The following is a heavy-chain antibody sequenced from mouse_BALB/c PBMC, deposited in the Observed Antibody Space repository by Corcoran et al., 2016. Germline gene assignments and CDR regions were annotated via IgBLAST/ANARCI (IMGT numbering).Heavy chain of an antibody. CDR2: INTDTGEP. CDR1: GYTFTNYG. J-gene: IGHJ3*01. D-gene: IGHD1-1*01. CDR3: ARGTTRFAY. V-gene: IGHV9-1*02. Sequence: QIQLVQSGPELKKPGETVKISCKASGYTFTNYGMNWVKQAPGKGLKWMGWINTDTGEPTYADDFKGRFAFSLETSASTAYLQINNLKNEDMATYFCARGTTRFAYWGQGTLVTVSA.